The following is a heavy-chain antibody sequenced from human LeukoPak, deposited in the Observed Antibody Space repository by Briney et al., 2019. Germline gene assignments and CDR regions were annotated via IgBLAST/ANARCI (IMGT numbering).Heavy chain of an antibody. J-gene: IGHJ4*02. CDR3: AKGRVIQLWSGFDY. CDR2: ISWNSGSI. CDR1: GFTFDDYA. D-gene: IGHD5-18*01. V-gene: IGHV3-9*01. Sequence: GGSLRLSCAASGFTFDDYAMHWVRQAPGKGLEWVSGISWNSGSIGYADSVKGRFTISRDNAKNSLYLQMNSLRAEDTALYYCAKGRVIQLWSGFDYWGQGTLVTVSS.